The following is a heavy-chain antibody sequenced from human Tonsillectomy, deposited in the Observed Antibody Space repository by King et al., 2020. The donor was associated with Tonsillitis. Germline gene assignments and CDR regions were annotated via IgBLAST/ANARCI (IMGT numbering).Heavy chain of an antibody. CDR2: IWYDGSNK. D-gene: IGHD5-18*01. CDR3: ARARYSYGPNWFDP. Sequence: VQLVESGGGVVQPGRYLRLSCAASGFTFSSYGMHWVRQAPGKGMEWVAVIWYDGSNKYYADSVKGRFTISRDNSKNTLYLQMNSLRAEDTAVYYCARARYSYGPNWFDPWGQGTLVTVSS. J-gene: IGHJ5*02. CDR1: GFTFSSYG. V-gene: IGHV3-33*01.